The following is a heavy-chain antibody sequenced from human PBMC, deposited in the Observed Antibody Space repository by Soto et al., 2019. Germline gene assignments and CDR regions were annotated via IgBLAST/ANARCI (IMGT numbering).Heavy chain of an antibody. D-gene: IGHD3-16*01. J-gene: IGHJ6*02. CDR3: ARDGALRGMDV. CDR2: IWNDGSNK. V-gene: IGHV3-33*01. CDR1: GFTFSSYG. Sequence: QVQLVESGGGVVERGRSLRLSCAASGFTFSSYGMHWVRQAPGKGLEWVTFIWNDGSNKYYADSVKGRFIISRDNSKNTLYLQMNSLRAEDTAVYYCARDGALRGMDVWGQGTTVTVSS.